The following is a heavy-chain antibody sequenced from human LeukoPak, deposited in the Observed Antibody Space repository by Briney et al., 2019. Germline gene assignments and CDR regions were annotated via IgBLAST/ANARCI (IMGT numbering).Heavy chain of an antibody. CDR3: AKDRSLNYDILYYYGMDV. J-gene: IGHJ6*02. CDR1: GFTFSSYA. V-gene: IGHV3-23*01. Sequence: GGSLRLSCAASGFTFSSYAMSWVRQAPGKGLEWVSAISGSGGSTYYADSVKGRFTISRDNSKNTLNLQMNSLRAEDTALYYCAKDRSLNYDILYYYGMDVWGQGTTVTVSS. CDR2: ISGSGGST. D-gene: IGHD3-9*01.